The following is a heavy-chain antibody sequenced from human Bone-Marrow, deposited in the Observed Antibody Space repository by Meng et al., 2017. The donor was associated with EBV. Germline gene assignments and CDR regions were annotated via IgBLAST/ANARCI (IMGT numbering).Heavy chain of an antibody. D-gene: IGHD2-15*01. CDR3: ARDGCSGGSCYHKFDY. CDR1: GYTFTSYA. J-gene: IGHJ4*02. CDR2: INAGNGNT. Sequence: QVLLVQYGAGVKKPVASVKVSCKASGYTFTSYAMHWVRQAPGQRLEWMGWINAGNGNTKYSQKFQGRVTITRDTSASTAYMELSSLRSEDTAVYYCARDGCSGGSCYHKFDYWGQGTLVTVSS. V-gene: IGHV1-3*01.